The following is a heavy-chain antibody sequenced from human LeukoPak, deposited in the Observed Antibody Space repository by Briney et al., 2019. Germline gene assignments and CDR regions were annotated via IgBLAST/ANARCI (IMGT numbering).Heavy chain of an antibody. CDR1: GGSISSGGYY. J-gene: IGHJ4*02. V-gene: IGHV4-31*03. CDR3: ARGRGLGATIMDY. CDR2: IYYSGST. D-gene: IGHD1-26*01. Sequence: SQTLSLTCTVSGGSISSGGYYWSWIRQHPGKGLEWIGYIYYSGSTYYNPSLKSRVTISVDTSKNQFSLKLSSVTAADTAVYYCARGRGLGATIMDYWGQGTLVTVSS.